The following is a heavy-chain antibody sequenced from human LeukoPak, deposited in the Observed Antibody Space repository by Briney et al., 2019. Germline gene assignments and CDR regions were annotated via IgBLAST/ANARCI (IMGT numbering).Heavy chain of an antibody. CDR3: ARGEYCSSTSCLGDDAFDI. CDR2: IYHSGST. CDR1: GGSISSGGYS. Sequence: SETLSLACAVSGGSISSGGYSWSWIRQPPGKGLEWIGYIYHSGSTYYNPSLKSQVTISVDRSKNQFSLKLSSVTAADTAVYYCARGEYCSSTSCLGDDAFDIWGQGTMVTVSS. V-gene: IGHV4-30-2*01. D-gene: IGHD2-2*01. J-gene: IGHJ3*02.